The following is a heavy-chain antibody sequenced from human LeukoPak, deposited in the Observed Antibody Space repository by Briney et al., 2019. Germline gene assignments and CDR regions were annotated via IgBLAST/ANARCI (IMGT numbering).Heavy chain of an antibody. J-gene: IGHJ4*02. V-gene: IGHV3-30*03. CDR2: ISYDGSNK. Sequence: GGSLRLPCAASGFTFSSYRMNWVRQAPGKGLEWVAVISYDGSNKYYADSVKGRFTISRDNSKNTLYLQMTSLRAEDTAVYSCVVMIVVVEAFAYWGQGTLVTVSS. D-gene: IGHD3-22*01. CDR1: GFTFSSYR. CDR3: VVMIVVVEAFAY.